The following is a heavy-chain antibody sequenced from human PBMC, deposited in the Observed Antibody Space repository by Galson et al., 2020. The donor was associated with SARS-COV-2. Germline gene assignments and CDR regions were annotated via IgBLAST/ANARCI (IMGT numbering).Heavy chain of an antibody. CDR2: VKRKTDGGTT. CDR3: TWTTVTLQWVF. Sequence: RGSLRPSCAASRFTFSNAWMSWVRQAPGKGLEWVGRVKRKTDGGTTEYAAPVKARFIIPRDDSKNTLYLQMYSLTTEDTAVYYCTWTTVTLQWVFWGQGTQFTVSS. V-gene: IGHV3-15*01. CDR1: RFTFSNAW. J-gene: IGHJ4*02. D-gene: IGHD4-17*01.